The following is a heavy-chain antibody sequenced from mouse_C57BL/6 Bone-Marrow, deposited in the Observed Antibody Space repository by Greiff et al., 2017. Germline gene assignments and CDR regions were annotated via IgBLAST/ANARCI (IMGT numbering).Heavy chain of an antibody. V-gene: IGHV6-3*01. CDR2: IRLKSDNYAT. J-gene: IGHJ2*01. Sequence: EVQLMESGGGLVQPGGSMKLSCVASGFTFSNYWMNWVRQSPEKGLEWVAQIRLKSDNYATHYAESVKGRFTISRDDSKSSVYLQMNNLRAEDTGIYYCTEEGPGDYWGQGTTLTVSS. CDR1: GFTFSNYW. CDR3: TEEGPGDY.